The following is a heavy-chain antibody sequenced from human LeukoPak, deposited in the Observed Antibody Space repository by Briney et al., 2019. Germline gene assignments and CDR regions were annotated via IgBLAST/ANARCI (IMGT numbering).Heavy chain of an antibody. CDR3: ARRAGAYSHPYDY. V-gene: IGHV3-23*01. CDR1: GFTFSSYA. J-gene: IGHJ4*02. D-gene: IGHD4/OR15-4a*01. Sequence: GGSLRLSCAASGFTFSSYAMSWVRQAPGKGLRWVSAISGSGGSTYYADSVKGRFTTSRDNSKNTLYLQMNSLRAEDTAVYYCARRAGAYSHPYDYWGQGTLVTVSS. CDR2: ISGSGGST.